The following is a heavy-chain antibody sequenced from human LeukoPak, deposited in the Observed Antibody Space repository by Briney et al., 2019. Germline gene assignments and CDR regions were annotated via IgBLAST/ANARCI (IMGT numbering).Heavy chain of an antibody. V-gene: IGHV5-51*01. CDR1: GYIFTNYW. J-gene: IGHJ6*04. CDR2: IYPDDSKT. Sequence: GEPLKISCKASGYIFTNYWIGWARQLPGKGLEWMGIIYPDDSKTKYSSSFQGLVTISADKSISTAYLQWSRLEASDTAIYYCARAYFGGYAMDVWGKGTTAIVAS. D-gene: IGHD3-10*01. CDR3: ARAYFGGYAMDV.